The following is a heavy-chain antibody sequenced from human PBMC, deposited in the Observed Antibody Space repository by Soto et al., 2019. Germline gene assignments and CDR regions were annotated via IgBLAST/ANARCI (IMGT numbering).Heavy chain of an antibody. D-gene: IGHD3-22*01. V-gene: IGHV1-46*01. CDR3: ARITDSSGPSGDPFDI. CDR1: GYTFTSYY. Sequence: ASVKVSCKASGYTFTSYYMHWVRQAPGQGLEWMGIINPSGGSTSYAQKFQGRVTMTRDTSTSTVYMELSSLRSEDTAVYYCARITDSSGPSGDPFDIWGQGTMVTVSS. J-gene: IGHJ3*02. CDR2: INPSGGST.